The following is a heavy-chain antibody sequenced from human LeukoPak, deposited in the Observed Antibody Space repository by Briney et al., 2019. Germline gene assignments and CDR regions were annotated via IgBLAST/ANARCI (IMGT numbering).Heavy chain of an antibody. V-gene: IGHV4-4*07. J-gene: IGHJ6*04. CDR1: GSSISNYY. CDR3: ARQIHDFWTSGALGPMDV. Sequence: SETLSLTCTVSGSSISNYYWSWIRQPAGKGLEWIGRIYVSGSTNYNPSLESRVTMSVDTSKNQFSLKLSSVTAADTAVYYCARQIHDFWTSGALGPMDVWGKGTTVTVSS. CDR2: IYVSGST. D-gene: IGHD3-3*01.